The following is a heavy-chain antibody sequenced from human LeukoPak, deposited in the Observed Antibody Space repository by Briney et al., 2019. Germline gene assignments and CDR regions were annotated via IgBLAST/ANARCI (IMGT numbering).Heavy chain of an antibody. Sequence: GGSLRLSCAASGFTFSGSTMHWVRQASGKGLEWVGRIRSKANSYATAYAASVKGRYTISRDDSKNTAYLQMNSLKTEDTAVYYCTRLGYCSGGSCSVTYYYGMDVWGQGTTVTVSS. V-gene: IGHV3-73*01. CDR2: IRSKANSYAT. D-gene: IGHD2-15*01. CDR3: TRLGYCSGGSCSVTYYYGMDV. J-gene: IGHJ6*02. CDR1: GFTFSGST.